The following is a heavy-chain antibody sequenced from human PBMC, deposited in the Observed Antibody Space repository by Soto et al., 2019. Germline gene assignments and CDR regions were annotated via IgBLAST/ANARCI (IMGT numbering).Heavy chain of an antibody. CDR1: GGTFSSYA. J-gene: IGHJ3*02. CDR3: ARDRWAYYYDSSGSARAFDI. CDR2: TIPIFGTA. V-gene: IGHV1-69*13. Sequence: SVKVSCKASGGTFSSYAISWVRQAPGQGLEWMGGTIPIFGTANYAQKFQGRVTITADESTSTAYMELSSLRSEDTAVYYCARDRWAYYYDSSGSARAFDIWGQGTMVTVSS. D-gene: IGHD3-22*01.